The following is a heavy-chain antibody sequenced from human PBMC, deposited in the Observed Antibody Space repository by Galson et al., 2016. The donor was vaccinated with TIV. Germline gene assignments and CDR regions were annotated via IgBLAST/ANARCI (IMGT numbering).Heavy chain of an antibody. D-gene: IGHD5-18*01. Sequence: SVKVSCKASGGTFSSFVVTWVRQAPGQGLEWMGGIIPLFGEAHYAQKFQGRVTISADESTSTVYMELRGLRSRDTAVYYCAKCRNTAMDTYYYYYGLDVWGQGTTVTVSS. V-gene: IGHV1-69*13. CDR1: GGTFSSFV. CDR3: AKCRNTAMDTYYYYYGLDV. J-gene: IGHJ6*02. CDR2: IIPLFGEA.